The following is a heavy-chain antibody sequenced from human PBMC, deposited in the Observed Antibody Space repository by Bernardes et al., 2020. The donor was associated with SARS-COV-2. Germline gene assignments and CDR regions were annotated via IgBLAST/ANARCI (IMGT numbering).Heavy chain of an antibody. CDR3: AKKVPRGPNCWAFDY. D-gene: IGHD7-27*01. CDR2: ITTNGNT. Sequence: GGSLRLSCAASGFSFSSYAMNWVRQAPGKGLEWVSAITTNGNTYYADSVMGRFTISRDSSKNTLSLQMNSLRGEDTAVYYCAKKVPRGPNCWAFDYWGQGTLVTVSS. V-gene: IGHV3-23*01. CDR1: GFSFSSYA. J-gene: IGHJ4*02.